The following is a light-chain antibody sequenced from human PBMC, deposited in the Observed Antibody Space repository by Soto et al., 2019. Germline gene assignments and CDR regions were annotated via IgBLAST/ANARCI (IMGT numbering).Light chain of an antibody. CDR1: SSDIGGYNS. J-gene: IGLJ3*02. CDR3: SSSAGIYHYLV. CDR2: EVN. V-gene: IGLV2-8*01. Sequence: QSALTQPPSASGSPGQSVTISCTGTSSDIGGYNSASWYQQHPGKAPRLMIYEVNKRPSGVPDRFSGSKSGYTASLTVSGLQTEDEAFYYCSSSAGIYHYLVFGGGTKVTVL.